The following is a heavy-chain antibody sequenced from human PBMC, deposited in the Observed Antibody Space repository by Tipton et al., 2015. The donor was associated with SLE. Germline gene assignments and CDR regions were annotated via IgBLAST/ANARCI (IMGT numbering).Heavy chain of an antibody. Sequence: TLSLTCTVSGGSVSSGSYNWNWIRQPPGKGLEWIGDIYYRGSTNYNPSLKSRVTISVDTSKNQFSLKLSSVTAADTAVYYCARDDRRRTYYYGSGPENYYYGMDVWGQGTTVTVSS. CDR2: IYYRGST. CDR1: GGSVSSGSYN. D-gene: IGHD3-10*01. CDR3: ARDDRRRTYYYGSGPENYYYGMDV. J-gene: IGHJ6*02. V-gene: IGHV4-61*01.